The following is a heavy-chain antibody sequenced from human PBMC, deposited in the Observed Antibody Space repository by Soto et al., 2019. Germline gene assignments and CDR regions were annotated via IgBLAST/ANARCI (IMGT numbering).Heavy chain of an antibody. Sequence: PSETLSLTCTVSGGSISNHYWSWIRQPPGKGLEWIGYIYYNGNTNYNPPLKSRVTMSVDTSKNQISLKLSSVTAAGTAVYYCTRANWYSEYWGQGTLVTVSS. V-gene: IGHV4-59*11. CDR1: GGSISNHY. D-gene: IGHD7-27*01. CDR3: TRANWYSEY. J-gene: IGHJ4*02. CDR2: IYYNGNT.